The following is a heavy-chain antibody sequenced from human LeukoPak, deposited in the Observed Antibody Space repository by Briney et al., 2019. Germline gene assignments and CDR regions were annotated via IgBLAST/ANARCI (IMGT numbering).Heavy chain of an antibody. CDR3: AREYSAYEH. V-gene: IGHV1-2*02. D-gene: IGHD5-12*01. CDR1: GYTFVGYY. Sequence: GAAVKVSCKPSGYTFVGYYLRWVREAPGQGLEWMAWIDRYTGNTHYDQKFQGRITVTRDTSVSTTYMELMWLTSDDTARYYCAREYSAYEHWGQGTLVTVSS. CDR2: IDRYTGNT. J-gene: IGHJ4*02.